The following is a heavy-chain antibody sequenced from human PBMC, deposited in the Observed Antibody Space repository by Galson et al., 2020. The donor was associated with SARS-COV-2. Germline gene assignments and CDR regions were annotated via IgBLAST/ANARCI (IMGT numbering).Heavy chain of an antibody. CDR1: GYTFTSYG. CDR2: ISAYNGNT. D-gene: IGHD1-26*01. V-gene: IGHV1-18*01. J-gene: IGHJ4*02. Sequence: GESLKISCKASGYTFTSYGISWVRQAPGQGLEWMGWISAYNGNTNYAQKLQGRVTMTTDTSTSTAYMELRSLRSDDTAVYYCAREARGVWVGATPVDYWGQGTLVTVSS. CDR3: AREARGVWVGATPVDY.